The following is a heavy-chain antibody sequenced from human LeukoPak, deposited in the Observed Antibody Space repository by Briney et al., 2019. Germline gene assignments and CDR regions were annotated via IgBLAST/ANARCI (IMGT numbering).Heavy chain of an antibody. Sequence: SETLPLTCTVSGGSISSYYWSWIRQPAGKGLEWIGRIYTSGSTNYNPSLKSRVTMSVDTSKNQFSLKLSSVTAADTAVYYCARDISPGYSSSWGDAFDIWGQGTMVTVSS. CDR3: ARDISPGYSSSWGDAFDI. J-gene: IGHJ3*02. CDR1: GGSISSYY. CDR2: IYTSGST. D-gene: IGHD6-13*01. V-gene: IGHV4-4*07.